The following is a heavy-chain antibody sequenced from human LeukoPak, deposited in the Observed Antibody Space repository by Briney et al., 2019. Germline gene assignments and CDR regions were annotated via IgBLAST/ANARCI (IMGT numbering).Heavy chain of an antibody. CDR2: ISAYNGNT. Sequence: ASVKVSCKASGYTSTSYGISWVRQAPGQGLEWMGWISAYNGNTNYAQKLQGRVTMTTDPSTSTAYMELRSLRSDDTAVYYCARVSFPIAAAPVDYWGQGTLVTVSS. CDR3: ARVSFPIAAAPVDY. J-gene: IGHJ4*02. D-gene: IGHD6-13*01. CDR1: GYTSTSYG. V-gene: IGHV1-18*01.